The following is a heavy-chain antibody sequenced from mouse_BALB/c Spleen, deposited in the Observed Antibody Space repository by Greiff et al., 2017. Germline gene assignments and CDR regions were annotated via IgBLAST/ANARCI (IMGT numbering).Heavy chain of an antibody. J-gene: IGHJ4*01. Sequence: QVQLQQSGAELVKPGASVKMSCKASGYTFTSYWMHWVKQRPGQGLEWIGVIDPSDSYTSYNQKFKGKATLTVDTSSSTAYMQLSSLTSEDSAVYYCTRRGNAMDYWGQGTSVTVSS. CDR1: GYTFTSYW. CDR2: IDPSDSYT. CDR3: TRRGNAMDY. V-gene: IGHV1S127*01.